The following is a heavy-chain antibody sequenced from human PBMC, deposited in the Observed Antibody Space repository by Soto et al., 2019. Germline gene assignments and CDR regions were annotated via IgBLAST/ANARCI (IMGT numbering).Heavy chain of an antibody. D-gene: IGHD3-16*02. J-gene: IGHJ4*02. CDR3: AREGSPYYAYVWGSYRNSKFDY. CDR1: GGTFSSYA. Sequence: GASVKVSCKASGGTFSSYAISWVRQAPGQGLEWMGGIIPIFGTANYAQKFQGRVTITADESTSTAYMELSSLRSEDTAVYYCAREGSPYYAYVWGSYRNSKFDYWGQGTLVPVSS. CDR2: IIPIFGTA. V-gene: IGHV1-69*13.